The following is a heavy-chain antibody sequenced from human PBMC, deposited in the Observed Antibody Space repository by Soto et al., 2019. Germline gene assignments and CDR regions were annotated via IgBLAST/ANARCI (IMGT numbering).Heavy chain of an antibody. CDR1: GGSISSYY. V-gene: IGHV4-59*01. J-gene: IGHJ4*02. CDR3: ARDRGDYGDSSFDY. CDR2: IYYSGST. Sequence: PSETLSLTCTVSGGSISSYYWSWIRQPPGKGLEWIGDIYYSGSTNYNPSLKSRVTISVDTSKNQFSLKLSSVTAADTAVYYCARDRGDYGDSSFDYWGQGTLVTVYS. D-gene: IGHD4-17*01.